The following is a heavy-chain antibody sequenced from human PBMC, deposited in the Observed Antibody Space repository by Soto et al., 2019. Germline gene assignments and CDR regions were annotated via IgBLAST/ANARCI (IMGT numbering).Heavy chain of an antibody. J-gene: IGHJ4*02. CDR1: GFTFGNYA. V-gene: IGHV3-23*01. D-gene: IGHD3-22*01. CDR2: ISSSAGGT. Sequence: GGSLRLSCAASGFTFGNYAMSWVRQAPGKGLEWVSTISSSAGGTFYAASAKGRFTISRDNSKNTLYLQMHSLRADDTAVYYCARDDLPYYYDSSAYYTFHFWGQGTLVTVSP. CDR3: ARDDLPYYYDSSAYYTFHF.